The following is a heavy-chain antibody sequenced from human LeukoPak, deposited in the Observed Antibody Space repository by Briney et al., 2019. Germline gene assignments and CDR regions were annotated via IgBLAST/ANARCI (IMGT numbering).Heavy chain of an antibody. CDR2: IYYSGTT. V-gene: IGHV4-39*02. D-gene: IGHD6-19*01. Sequence: SETLSLTCTVSGGSISSSSYYWGWLRQPPGKGLECLVNIYYSGTTYYNTSLKSRATISEETSKNHFTLTLRPVTAADMAIYYCARRGTSGRSFDYWGQGTLVTVSS. J-gene: IGHJ4*02. CDR3: ARRGTSGRSFDY. CDR1: GGSISSSSYY.